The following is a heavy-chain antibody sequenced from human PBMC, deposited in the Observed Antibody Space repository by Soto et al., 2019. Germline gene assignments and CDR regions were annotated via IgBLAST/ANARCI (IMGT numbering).Heavy chain of an antibody. V-gene: IGHV3-11*01. Sequence: GGSLRLSCAASGFIFSDYYMSWIRQAPGKGLEWVSYISTSGNTIYYADSVKGRFTISRDNAKNSLYLQMDSLRAEDTAVYYCATPYCSSTTCLDYWGQGTLVTVSS. J-gene: IGHJ4*02. CDR2: ISTSGNTI. CDR1: GFIFSDYY. D-gene: IGHD2-2*01. CDR3: ATPYCSSTTCLDY.